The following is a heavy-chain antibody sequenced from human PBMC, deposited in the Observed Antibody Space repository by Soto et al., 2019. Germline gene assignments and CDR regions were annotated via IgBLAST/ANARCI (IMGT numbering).Heavy chain of an antibody. CDR2: IKSKTDGGTT. CDR3: TTEGVSWDRWYYFDY. Sequence: EVQLVESGGGLVKPGGSLRLSCAASGFTFSNAWMNWVRQAPGKGLEWVGRIKSKTDGGTTDYAAPVKGRFTISRDDSKNTLYLQMNSLKTEDTAVYYCTTEGVSWDRWYYFDYWGQGTLVTVSS. V-gene: IGHV3-15*07. CDR1: GFTFSNAW. J-gene: IGHJ4*02. D-gene: IGHD3-16*01.